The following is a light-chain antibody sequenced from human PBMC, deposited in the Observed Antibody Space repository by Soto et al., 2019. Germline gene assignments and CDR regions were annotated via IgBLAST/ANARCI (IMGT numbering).Light chain of an antibody. J-gene: IGLJ3*02. V-gene: IGLV2-14*01. CDR2: EVT. CDR1: SSDVGGYNY. CDR3: NSYTTSTTLV. Sequence: QSVLTQPASVSGSPGQSITISCTGTSSDVGGYNYVSWYQHHPGKAPKHMIYEVTNRPSGVSNRFSGSKSGNTASLTISGLQAEDEADYYCNSYTTSTTLVFGGGTQLTVL.